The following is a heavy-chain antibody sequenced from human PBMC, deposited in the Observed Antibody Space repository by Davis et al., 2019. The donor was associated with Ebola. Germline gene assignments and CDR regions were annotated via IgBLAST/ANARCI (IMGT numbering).Heavy chain of an antibody. V-gene: IGHV4-39*07. CDR3: AKQRGVGAIDYDY. CDR1: GASIISIRSY. J-gene: IGHJ4*02. D-gene: IGHD1-26*01. CDR2: IYYSGIT. Sequence: SETLSPTCTLPGASIISIRSYWGWIRQPPRKGLEWIGSIYYSGITYYNPSLKSRVTISVDTSKKQFSLKLSSVTAADTAVYYCAKQRGVGAIDYDYWGRGTVVTVSS.